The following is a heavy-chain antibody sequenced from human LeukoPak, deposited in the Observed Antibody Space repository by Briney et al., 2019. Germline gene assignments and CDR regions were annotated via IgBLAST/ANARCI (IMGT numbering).Heavy chain of an antibody. V-gene: IGHV3-48*01. CDR3: ARDDSSGYTPGYDAFDI. D-gene: IGHD3-22*01. Sequence: GGSLRLSCAASGFTFQTYSVNWVRQAPGKGLEWVAYISSTATNIYYADSVKGRFTISRDNAKNSLYLQMTSLRAEDTAVYYCARDDSSGYTPGYDAFDIWGQGTMVTVSS. CDR2: ISSTATNI. J-gene: IGHJ3*02. CDR1: GFTFQTYS.